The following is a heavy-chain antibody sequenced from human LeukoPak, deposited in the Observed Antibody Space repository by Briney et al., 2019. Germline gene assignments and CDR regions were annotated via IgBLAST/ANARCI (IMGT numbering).Heavy chain of an antibody. CDR3: AKDSQLVYKPKTFDY. Sequence: PGGSLRLSCAASGFTFSSYAMSWVRQAPGKGLEWVSAISGSGGSTYYADSVKGRFTISRDNSKNTLYLQMNSLRAEDTAVYYCAKDSQLVYKPKTFDYWGQGTLVTVSS. D-gene: IGHD6-13*01. CDR2: ISGSGGST. J-gene: IGHJ4*02. CDR1: GFTFSSYA. V-gene: IGHV3-23*01.